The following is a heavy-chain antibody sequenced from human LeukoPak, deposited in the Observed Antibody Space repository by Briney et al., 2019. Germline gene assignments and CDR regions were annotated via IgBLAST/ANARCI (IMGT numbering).Heavy chain of an antibody. CDR3: AKGGYCSSTSCYVGWFDP. J-gene: IGHJ5*02. V-gene: IGHV3-23*01. D-gene: IGHD2-2*01. CDR1: GFTFSSYV. CDR2: ISGGGGST. Sequence: PGGSLRLSCAASGFTFSSYVMNWVRQAPGKGLEWVSVISGGGGSTYYADSVKGRSTISRDNSKNTLFLQMNSLRAEDTAVYYCAKGGYCSSTSCYVGWFDPWGQGTLVTVSS.